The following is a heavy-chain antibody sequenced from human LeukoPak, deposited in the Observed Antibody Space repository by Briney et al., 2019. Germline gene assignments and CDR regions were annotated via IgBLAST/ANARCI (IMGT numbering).Heavy chain of an antibody. V-gene: IGHV4-39*01. CDR2: IYYSGST. CDR1: GGSLSSGTFY. CDR3: ARQANWFDS. J-gene: IGHJ5*01. Sequence: PSETLPLTCTVSGGSLSSGTFYWGWMRQPPGKGLEWIACIYYSGSTYYNPSLKSRVTISVDMSKNQFSLTLSFVTAADTAMYYCARQANWFDSWGQGTLVTVSS.